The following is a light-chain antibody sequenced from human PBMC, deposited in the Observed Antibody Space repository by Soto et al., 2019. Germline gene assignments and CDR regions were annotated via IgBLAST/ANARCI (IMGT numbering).Light chain of an antibody. V-gene: IGKV1D-8*01. CDR3: QQYYSFPRT. Sequence: ISLTQSPALLSLSTRDIRTISFLMSQGISSYLAWYQQKPGKAPELLIYAASTLQSGVPSRFSGSGSGTDFTLTIRGLQSEDFATYYCQQYYSFPRTFGQGSKVDIK. CDR1: QGISSY. CDR2: AAS. J-gene: IGKJ1*01.